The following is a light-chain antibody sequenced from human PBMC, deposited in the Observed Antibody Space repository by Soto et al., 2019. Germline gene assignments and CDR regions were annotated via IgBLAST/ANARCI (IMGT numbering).Light chain of an antibody. J-gene: IGLJ2*01. CDR1: SSNIGAGSD. CDR2: GNS. V-gene: IGLV1-40*01. CDR3: QSYDSSLSGVV. Sequence: QSVLTQPPSVSGAPGQRVTISCTGSSSNIGAGSDVQWYQQLPGTAPNVLIYGNSNRPSGVPDRFSGSKSGTSASLAITVLQAEDEADYYCQSYDSSLSGVVFGGGTKLTVL.